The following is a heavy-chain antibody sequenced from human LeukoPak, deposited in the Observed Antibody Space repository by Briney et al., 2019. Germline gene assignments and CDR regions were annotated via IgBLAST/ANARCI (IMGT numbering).Heavy chain of an antibody. V-gene: IGHV4-39*07. J-gene: IGHJ3*02. CDR3: ARGPLGELFNDAFDI. CDR1: GGSISSSSYY. D-gene: IGHD3-10*01. CDR2: IYHSGST. Sequence: SETLSLTRTVSGGSISSSSYYWGWIRQPPGKGLEWIGSIYHSGSTYYNPSLKSRVTISVDTSKNQFSLKLSSVTAADTAVYYCARGPLGELFNDAFDIWGQGTLVTVSS.